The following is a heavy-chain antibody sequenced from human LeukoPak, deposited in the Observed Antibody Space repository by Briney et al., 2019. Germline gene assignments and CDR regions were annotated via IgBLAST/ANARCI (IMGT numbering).Heavy chain of an antibody. CDR1: EFTFSTYW. CDR3: ARSLSNRLLSQNNWFDA. J-gene: IGHJ5*02. Sequence: PRGSLRLSCAVSEFTFSTYWMSWVRQAPGKGLEWVANVKQDGSEKYYVDSVKGRFTISRDNAKNSLYLQMNSLRAEDTAVYYCARSLSNRLLSQNNWFDAWGQGTLGTVSS. CDR2: VKQDGSEK. V-gene: IGHV3-7*01. D-gene: IGHD2-2*01.